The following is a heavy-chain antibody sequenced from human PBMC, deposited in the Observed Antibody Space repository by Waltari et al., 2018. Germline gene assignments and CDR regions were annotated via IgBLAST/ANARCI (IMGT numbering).Heavy chain of an antibody. J-gene: IGHJ6*03. CDR3: ARGLGSSSWPNYYYYYMDV. D-gene: IGHD6-13*01. CDR1: GGSISSYY. V-gene: IGHV4-59*01. CDR2: IYYSGSS. Sequence: QVQLQESGPGLVKPSETLSLTCTVSGGSISSYYWSWIRQPPGKGLGWIGYIYYSGSSNYNPSLKSRVTISVDTSKNQFSLKLNSVTAADTAVYYCARGLGSSSWPNYYYYYMDVWGKGTTVTVSS.